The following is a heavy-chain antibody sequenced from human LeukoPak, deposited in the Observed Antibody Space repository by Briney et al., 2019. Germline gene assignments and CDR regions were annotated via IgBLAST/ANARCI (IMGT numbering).Heavy chain of an antibody. J-gene: IGHJ4*02. CDR2: ISGGDVST. Sequence: GGSLRLSCAASGFTFSHSAMSWVRQAPGKGLVWVSNISGGDVSTYYADSVKGRFTISRDNSKNTLYLLMNTLRVEDTAIYYCVRVALYYYGSESFYFFEHWGQGTPVTASS. CDR1: GFTFSHSA. V-gene: IGHV3-23*01. CDR3: VRVALYYYGSESFYFFEH. D-gene: IGHD3-10*01.